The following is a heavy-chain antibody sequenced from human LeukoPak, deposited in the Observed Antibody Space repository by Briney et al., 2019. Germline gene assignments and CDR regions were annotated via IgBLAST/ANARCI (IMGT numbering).Heavy chain of an antibody. J-gene: IGHJ6*03. CDR1: GGTFSSYA. V-gene: IGHV1-69*05. CDR2: IIPIFGTA. Sequence: SVKVSCNASGGTFSSYAISWVRQAPGQGLEWMGGIIPIFGTANYAQKFQGRVTITTDESTSTAYMELSSLRSEDTAVYYCARTAHKPYYYYYMDVWGKGTTVTVSS. D-gene: IGHD2-21*02. CDR3: ARTAHKPYYYYYMDV.